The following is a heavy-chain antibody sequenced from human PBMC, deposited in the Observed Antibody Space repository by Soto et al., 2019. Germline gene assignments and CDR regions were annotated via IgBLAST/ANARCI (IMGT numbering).Heavy chain of an antibody. CDR1: GYTFTGYG. J-gene: IGHJ5*02. D-gene: IGHD6-13*01. CDR2: ISAYNGNT. V-gene: IGHV1-18*01. Sequence: ASVKVSCKASGYTFTGYGISWVRQAPGQGLEWMGWISAYNGNTNYAQKLQGRVTMTTDTSTSTTYMELRSLRSDDTTMYYCAREILGGIAAAGTWGQGTLVTVSS. CDR3: AREILGGIAAAGT.